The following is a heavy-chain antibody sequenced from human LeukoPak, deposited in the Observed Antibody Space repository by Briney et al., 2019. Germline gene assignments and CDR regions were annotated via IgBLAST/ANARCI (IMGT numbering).Heavy chain of an antibody. V-gene: IGHV3-30-3*01. CDR2: ISYDGSNK. J-gene: IGHJ4*02. Sequence: GGSLRLSCAASGFSFSSYAMHWVRQAAGKGLEWVAVISYDGSNKYYADSVKGRFTISRDNSKNTLYLQMNSLRAEDTAVYYCARGSWRLVRGAASFESWGQGTLVTVSS. CDR3: ARGSWRLVRGAASFES. CDR1: GFSFSSYA. D-gene: IGHD3-10*01.